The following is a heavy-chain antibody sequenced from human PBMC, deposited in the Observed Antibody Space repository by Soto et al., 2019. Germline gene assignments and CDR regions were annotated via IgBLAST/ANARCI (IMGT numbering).Heavy chain of an antibody. CDR2: IYWDDDK. D-gene: IGHD6-19*01. J-gene: IGHJ4*02. CDR1: GFSLSSTRMA. V-gene: IGHV2-5*02. Sequence: QITLKESGPTLVKPTQTLTLTCTFSGFSLSSTRMAVGWIRQPPGKALEWLALIYWDDDKRYSPFLKSRLTITTDTSKNQVVLTMSNIDPVDTARYYGAHIVVAGLGYYFDYWGKGTLVTVSS. CDR3: AHIVVAGLGYYFDY.